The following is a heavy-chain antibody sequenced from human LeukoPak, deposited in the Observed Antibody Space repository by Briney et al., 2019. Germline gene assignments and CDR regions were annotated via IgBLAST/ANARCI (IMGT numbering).Heavy chain of an antibody. CDR3: VRVDGGSGVDN. J-gene: IGHJ4*02. V-gene: IGHV4-59*01. CDR2: IYYTGST. CDR1: GGSISSYY. Sequence: SETLSLTCTVSGGSISSYYWSWIRQPPGKGLEWIGYIYYTGSTDYNPSLKSRVTMSVDMSRNQFSLKLTSVTAADTAVYYCVRVDGGSGVDNWGQGTLVTVSS. D-gene: IGHD3-10*01.